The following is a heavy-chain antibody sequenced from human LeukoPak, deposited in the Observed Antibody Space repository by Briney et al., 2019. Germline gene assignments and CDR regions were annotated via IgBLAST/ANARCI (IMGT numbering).Heavy chain of an antibody. D-gene: IGHD6-13*01. Sequence: RGSLRLSCAASGFTFSSYSMNWVRQAPGKGLEWVSYISSSSSTIYYADSVKGRFTISRDNAKNSLYLQMNSLRAEDTAVYYCARGGSSWYGNYFDYWGQGTLVTVSS. J-gene: IGHJ4*02. CDR2: ISSSSSTI. CDR1: GFTFSSYS. CDR3: ARGGSSWYGNYFDY. V-gene: IGHV3-48*01.